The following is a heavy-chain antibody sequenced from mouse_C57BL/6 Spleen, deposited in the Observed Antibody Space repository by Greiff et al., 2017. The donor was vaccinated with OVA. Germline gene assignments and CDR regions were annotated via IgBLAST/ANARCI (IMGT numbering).Heavy chain of an antibody. CDR1: GYTFTSYD. CDR2: IYPRDGST. CDR3: ARGGYLDY. Sequence: QVQLQQSGPELVKPGASVKLSCKASGYTFTSYDINWVKQRPGQGLEWIGWIYPRDGSTTYNEKFKGKATLTVDKSSSTAYMELHSLTSEDSAVYFCARGGYLDYWGQGATLTVSS. J-gene: IGHJ2*01. V-gene: IGHV1-85*01.